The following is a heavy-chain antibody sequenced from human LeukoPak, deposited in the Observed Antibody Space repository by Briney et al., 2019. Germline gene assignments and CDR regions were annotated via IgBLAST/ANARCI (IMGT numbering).Heavy chain of an antibody. CDR1: GYFISSGYY. CDR2: IHHNGST. V-gene: IGHV4-38-2*02. D-gene: IGHD6-19*01. Sequence: PSETLSLTCTVSGYFISSGYYWGWIRQPPGKGLQWIGSIHHNGSTYYNPSLKSRVTISVDTSKNQFSLKLSSVTAADTAVYYCARTSSSGLVGGYYFDYWGQGTLVTVSS. CDR3: ARTSSSGLVGGYYFDY. J-gene: IGHJ4*02.